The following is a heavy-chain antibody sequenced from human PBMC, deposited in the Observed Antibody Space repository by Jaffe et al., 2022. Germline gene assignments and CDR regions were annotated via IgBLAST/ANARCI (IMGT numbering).Heavy chain of an antibody. CDR2: IYYSGST. D-gene: IGHD2-21*01. V-gene: IGHV4-39*01. J-gene: IGHJ3*02. CDR3: ARVITAPAAFDI. Sequence: QLQLQESGPGLVKPSETLSLTCTVSGGSISSSSYYWGWIRQPPGKGLEWIGSIYYSGSTYYNPSLKSRVTISVDTSKNQFSLKLSSVTAADTAVYYCARVITAPAAFDIWGQGTMVTVSS. CDR1: GGSISSSSYY.